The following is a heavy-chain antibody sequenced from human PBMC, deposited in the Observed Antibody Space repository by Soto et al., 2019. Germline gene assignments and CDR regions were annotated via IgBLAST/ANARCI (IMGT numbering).Heavy chain of an antibody. V-gene: IGHV4-39*01. CDR2: IYYSGST. J-gene: IGHJ5*02. D-gene: IGHD3-3*01. CDR1: GGSISSSSYY. CDR3: ARHVKGRGVVTIGWFDP. Sequence: QLQLQESGPGLVKPSETLSLTCTVSGGSISSSSYYWGWIRQPPGKGLEWIGSIYYSGSTYYNPSPKGRVTISVDTSKNQSPLKLSSVPAADTAVYYCARHVKGRGVVTIGWFDPWGQGTLVTVSS.